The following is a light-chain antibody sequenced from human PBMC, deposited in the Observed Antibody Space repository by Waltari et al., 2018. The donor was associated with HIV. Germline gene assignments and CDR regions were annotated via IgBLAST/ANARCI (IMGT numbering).Light chain of an antibody. CDR3: AAWDDSLSGG. CDR2: RNN. J-gene: IGLJ3*02. V-gene: IGLV1-47*01. CDR1: SSTIGSNY. Sequence: QSVLTQPPSASGTPGQRVTISCSGSSSTIGSNYVYWYQQLPGTAPKLLIYRNNQRPSGVPDRFSGSKSGTSASLAISGLRSEDEADYYCAAWDDSLSGGFGGGTKLTVL.